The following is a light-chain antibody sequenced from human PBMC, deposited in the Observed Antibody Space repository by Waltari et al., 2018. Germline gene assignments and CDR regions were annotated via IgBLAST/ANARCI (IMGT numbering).Light chain of an antibody. CDR2: WAS. CDR1: QSILYSSNNKSY. V-gene: IGKV4-1*01. Sequence: DIVMTQSPDSLAVSLGERAPINCKSSQSILYSSNNKSYLAWYRQKPGQPPKLLIYWASTREAGVPDRISGHGSGTDFTLTISSLQAEDVAVYYCQQYFSTPITFGPGTRVDFK. CDR3: QQYFSTPIT. J-gene: IGKJ3*01.